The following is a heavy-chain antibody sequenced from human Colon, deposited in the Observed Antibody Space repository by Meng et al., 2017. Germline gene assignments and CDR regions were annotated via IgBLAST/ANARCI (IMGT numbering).Heavy chain of an antibody. Sequence: GGSLRLSCAASGFTVSSSYMSWVRQAPGKGLEWVSAIHDDGGTKYADSVKGRFTISRDDSKNKLYLQMNSLRAGDTALYYCAIAGYGISWYTFDYWGLGTLVTVSS. V-gene: IGHV3-53*01. CDR1: GFTVSSSY. D-gene: IGHD6-13*01. CDR3: AIAGYGISWYTFDY. J-gene: IGHJ4*02. CDR2: IHDDGGT.